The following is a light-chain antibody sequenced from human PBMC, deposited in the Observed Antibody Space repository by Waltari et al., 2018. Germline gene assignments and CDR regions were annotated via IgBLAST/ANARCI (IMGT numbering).Light chain of an antibody. CDR2: RSD. Sequence: QSVLTQPPSASGTPGQRVTIPCSGSYSNIGSNVLNWYQPLPGKAPKLLIYRSDRRPSGVPVRFSGSKSGSSASLAIDGLHSEDEADYYCASWDDSLNGHWVFGGGTKVTVL. J-gene: IGLJ3*02. V-gene: IGLV1-44*01. CDR3: ASWDDSLNGHWV. CDR1: YSNIGSNV.